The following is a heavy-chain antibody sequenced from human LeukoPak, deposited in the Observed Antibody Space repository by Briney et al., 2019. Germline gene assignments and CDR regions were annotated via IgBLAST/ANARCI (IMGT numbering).Heavy chain of an antibody. CDR2: IYHSGST. CDR1: GGSISSYY. V-gene: IGHV4-38-2*02. Sequence: LETLSLTCTVSGGSISSYYWGWIRQPPGKGLEWIGSIYHSGSTYYNPSLKSRVTISVDTSKNQFSLKLSSVTAADTAVYYCARSDYGDLAAFDIWGQGTMVTVSS. CDR3: ARSDYGDLAAFDI. D-gene: IGHD4-17*01. J-gene: IGHJ3*02.